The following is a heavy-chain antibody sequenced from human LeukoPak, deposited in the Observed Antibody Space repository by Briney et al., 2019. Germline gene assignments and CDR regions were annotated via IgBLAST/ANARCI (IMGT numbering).Heavy chain of an antibody. Sequence: GGSLRLSCAASGFTFSSSAMSWVRQAPGKGLEWVGRIKSKTDGGTTDYAAPVKGRFTISRDDSKNTLYLQMNSLKTEDTAVYYCTTGGPGSSSRSYYYYYYMDVWGKGTTVTVSS. J-gene: IGHJ6*03. D-gene: IGHD6-6*01. V-gene: IGHV3-15*01. CDR1: GFTFSSSA. CDR2: IKSKTDGGTT. CDR3: TTGGPGSSSRSYYYYYYMDV.